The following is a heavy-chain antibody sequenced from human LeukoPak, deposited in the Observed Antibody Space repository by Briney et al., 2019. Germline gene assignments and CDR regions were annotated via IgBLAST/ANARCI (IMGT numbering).Heavy chain of an antibody. CDR2: NGGNT. V-gene: IGHV4-39*07. CDR1: GGSISSRGYY. CDR3: AVNTAMAPFDY. D-gene: IGHD5-18*01. J-gene: IGHJ4*02. Sequence: SETLSLTCTVSGGSISSRGYYWGWIRQPPGKGLEWIGSNGGNTYYNPSLKSRVTISVDTSKNQFSLKLSSVTAADTAVYYCAVNTAMAPFDYWGQGTLVTVSS.